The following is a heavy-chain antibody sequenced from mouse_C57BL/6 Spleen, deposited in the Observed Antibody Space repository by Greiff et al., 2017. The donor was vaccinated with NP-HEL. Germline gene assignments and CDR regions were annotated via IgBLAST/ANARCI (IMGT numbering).Heavy chain of an antibody. J-gene: IGHJ3*01. CDR3: ARGGLGRAWFAY. CDR1: GYSITSGYY. CDR2: ISYDGSN. D-gene: IGHD4-1*01. V-gene: IGHV3-6*01. Sequence: VQLKQSGPGLVKPSQSLSLTCSVTGYSITSGYYWNWIRQFPGNKLEWMGYISYDGSNNYNPSLKNRISITRDTSKNQFFLKLNSVTTEDTATYYCARGGLGRAWFAYWGQGTLVTVSA.